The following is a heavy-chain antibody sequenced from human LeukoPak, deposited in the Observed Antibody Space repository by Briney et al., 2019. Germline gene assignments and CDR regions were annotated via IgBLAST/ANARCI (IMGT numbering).Heavy chain of an antibody. V-gene: IGHV4-59*12. CDR2: VYYSGIT. Sequence: KPSETLSLTCTVSGGSISSYYWSWIRQPPGKGLEWIGYVYYSGITNYNPSLKSRVTISVDTSKNQFSLKLSSVTAADTAVYYCGAGGTNWNFDYWGQGTLVTVSS. CDR3: GAGGTNWNFDY. CDR1: GGSISSYY. D-gene: IGHD1-26*01. J-gene: IGHJ4*02.